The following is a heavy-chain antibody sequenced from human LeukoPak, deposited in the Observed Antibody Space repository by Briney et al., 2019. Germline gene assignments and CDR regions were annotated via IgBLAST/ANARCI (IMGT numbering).Heavy chain of an antibody. Sequence: ASVKVSCKASGYSFTGYQMHWVRQAPGQGLEWMGWINPNNGDTNYAQKFQGRVAMTRDTSISTGYMELSSLRSDDTAVYYCAELGITMIGGVWGKGTTVTISS. CDR3: AELGITMIGGV. CDR1: GYSFTGYQ. D-gene: IGHD3-10*02. V-gene: IGHV1-2*02. CDR2: INPNNGDT. J-gene: IGHJ6*04.